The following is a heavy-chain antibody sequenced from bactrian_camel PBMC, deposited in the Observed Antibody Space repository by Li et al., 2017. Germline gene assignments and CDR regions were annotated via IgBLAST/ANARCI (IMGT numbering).Heavy chain of an antibody. CDR1: GAGHYSSC. V-gene: IGHV3S53*01. J-gene: IGHJ4*01. D-gene: IGHD4*01. Sequence: HVQLVESGGGSVQAGGSLTLSCAVSGAGHYSSCMAWFRQAPGKECEVVAAPTSNGKPSYIDSVKGRFTISKDNAKNTLYLQMNSLESGDTGMYYCAAVFEAPRRLCLQYEYNYWGQGTQVTVS. CDR3: AAVFEAPRRLCLQYEYNY. CDR2: PTSNGKP.